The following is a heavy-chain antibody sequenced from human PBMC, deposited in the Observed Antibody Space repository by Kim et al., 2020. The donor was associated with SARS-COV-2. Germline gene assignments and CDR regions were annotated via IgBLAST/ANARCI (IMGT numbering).Heavy chain of an antibody. V-gene: IGHV3-20*01. J-gene: IGHJ6*02. CDR2: INWMGVGP. D-gene: IGHD6-19*01. Sequence: GGSLRLSCAASGFTFDDFGWGWVRQAPGRGLGWVSGINWMGVGPGKADSLKGGSPISRDNAKNSLYLQMNSLRAEDTALYHCAREGAHSGWLIGTVETYYYGMDVWGQGTTVTVSS. CDR3: AREGAHSGWLIGTVETYYYGMDV. CDR1: GFTFDDFG.